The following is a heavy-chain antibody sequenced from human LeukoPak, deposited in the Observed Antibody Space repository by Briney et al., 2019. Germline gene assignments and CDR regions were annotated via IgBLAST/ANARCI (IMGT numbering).Heavy chain of an antibody. V-gene: IGHV4-59*01. CDR2: IYYSGST. D-gene: IGHD6-13*01. Sequence: SETLYLTCTVSGGSISSYYWSWIREPPGKGLEWIGYIYYSGSTNYNPSLKSRVTISVDTSKNQFSLKLSSVTAADTAVYYCARDSSAAGHVFDYWGQGTLVTVSS. J-gene: IGHJ4*02. CDR1: GGSISSYY. CDR3: ARDSSAAGHVFDY.